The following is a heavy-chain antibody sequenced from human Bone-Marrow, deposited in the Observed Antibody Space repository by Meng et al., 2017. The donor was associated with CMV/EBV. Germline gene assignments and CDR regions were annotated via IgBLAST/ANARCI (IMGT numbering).Heavy chain of an antibody. J-gene: IGHJ4*02. V-gene: IGHV4-34*01. CDR1: GGSFSGYY. Sequence: SETLSLTCAVYGGSFSGYYWSWIRQPPGKGLEWIGEINHSGSTNYNPSLKSQVTISVDTSKNQFSLKLSSVTAADTAVYYCARVQRWLQYFDYWGQGTRVTGYS. D-gene: IGHD5-24*01. CDR2: INHSGST. CDR3: ARVQRWLQYFDY.